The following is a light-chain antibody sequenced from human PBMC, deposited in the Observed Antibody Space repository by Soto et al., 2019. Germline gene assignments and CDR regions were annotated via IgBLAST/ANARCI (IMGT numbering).Light chain of an antibody. Sequence: QSVVTQPASVSGSPGQSITISCTGTSSDVGSYNLVSWYQQHTGKAPKLMISEVTKRPSGISARFSGSKSGNTASLTISGVQAEDESDYYCCSYAGSSTGVFGGGTKLTV. J-gene: IGLJ3*02. CDR3: CSYAGSSTGV. CDR2: EVT. CDR1: SSDVGSYNL. V-gene: IGLV2-23*02.